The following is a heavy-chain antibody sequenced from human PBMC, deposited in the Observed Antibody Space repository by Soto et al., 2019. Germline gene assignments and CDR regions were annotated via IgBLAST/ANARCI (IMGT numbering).Heavy chain of an antibody. V-gene: IGHV3-43*01. J-gene: IGHJ6*02. Sequence: GGSLRLSCAASGFTFDDYTMHWVRQAPGKGLEWVSLISWDGGSTYYADSVKGRFTISRDNSKNSLYLQMNSLRTEDTALYYCAKDIRYRYSYYYYYYGMEVWGQGTTVTVSS. CDR2: ISWDGGST. CDR3: AKDIRYRYSYYYYYYGMEV. CDR1: GFTFDDYT. D-gene: IGHD5-18*01.